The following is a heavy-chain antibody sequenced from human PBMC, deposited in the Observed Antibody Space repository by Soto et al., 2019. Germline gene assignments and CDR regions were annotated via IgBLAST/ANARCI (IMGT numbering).Heavy chain of an antibody. CDR3: ARGIFYCGGDCYSNSVAPFDY. J-gene: IGHJ4*02. CDR2: INHSGST. D-gene: IGHD2-21*02. CDR1: GGSFSGYY. Sequence: TLSLTCAVYGGSFSGYYWSWIRQPPGKGLEWIGEINHSGSTNYNPSLKSRVTISVDTSKNQFSLKLSSVTAADTAVYYCARGIFYCGGDCYSNSVAPFDYWGQGTLVT. V-gene: IGHV4-34*01.